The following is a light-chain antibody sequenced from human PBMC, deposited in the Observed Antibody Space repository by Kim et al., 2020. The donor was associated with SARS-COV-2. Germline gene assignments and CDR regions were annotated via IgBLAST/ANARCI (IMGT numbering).Light chain of an antibody. J-gene: IGKJ1*01. V-gene: IGKV1-27*01. CDR2: AAS. Sequence: ASLGDRVTITCRASQGLSNYLAWYQQKPGKVPKLLIYAASTLQSGVPSRFSGSGSGTDFTLTISSLQPEDVATYYCQKYNSAPRTFGQGTKVDIK. CDR1: QGLSNY. CDR3: QKYNSAPRT.